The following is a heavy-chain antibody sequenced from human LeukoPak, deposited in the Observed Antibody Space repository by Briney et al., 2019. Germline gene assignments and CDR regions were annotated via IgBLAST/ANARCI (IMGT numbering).Heavy chain of an antibody. CDR2: ISASGYFT. V-gene: IGHV3-23*01. D-gene: IGHD4-17*01. Sequence: GGSLRLSCAASGLSFSSSALSWVRQAPGKGLQWVSSISASGYFTRYADSVKGRFTVSRDNSRNTLFLQMNSLTADDTATYYCAKDXGPXYXXLXXXXXFYWXXGVLVTVS. CDR3: AKDXGPXYXXLXXXXXFY. J-gene: IGHJ4*01. CDR1: GLSFSSSA.